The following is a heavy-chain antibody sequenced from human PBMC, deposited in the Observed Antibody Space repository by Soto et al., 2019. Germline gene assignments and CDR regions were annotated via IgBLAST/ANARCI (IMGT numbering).Heavy chain of an antibody. D-gene: IGHD5-12*01. CDR3: ARDGLLGITTITYNWFDP. CDR1: GGTFSSYA. CDR2: IIPIFGTA. V-gene: IGHV1-69*13. Sequence: SVKVSCKASGGTFSSYAISWVRQAPGQGLEWMGGIIPIFGTANYAQKFQGRVTITADESTSTAYMELSSLRSEDTAVYYCARDGLLGITTITYNWFDPWGKGTMVTVSS. J-gene: IGHJ5*02.